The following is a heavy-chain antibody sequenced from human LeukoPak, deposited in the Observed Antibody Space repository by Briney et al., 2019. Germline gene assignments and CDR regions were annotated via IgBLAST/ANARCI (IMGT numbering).Heavy chain of an antibody. CDR1: GGSISGYY. CDR2: IYTSGST. D-gene: IGHD3-22*01. J-gene: IGHJ5*02. CDR3: VRHYDSSGYYYEP. Sequence: SETLSLTCTVSGGSISGYYWSWIRQPAGKGLEWIGRIYTSGSTNYNPSLNSRVTMAVDTSKNQFSLKLSSVTAADTAVYYCVRHYDSSGYYYEPWGQGTLVTVSS. V-gene: IGHV4-4*07.